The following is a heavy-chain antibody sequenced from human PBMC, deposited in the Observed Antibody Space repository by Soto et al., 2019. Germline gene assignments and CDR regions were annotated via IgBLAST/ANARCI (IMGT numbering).Heavy chain of an antibody. CDR3: RVVTLLRSFDI. CDR1: GGSIGSGGYY. V-gene: IGHV4-31*03. Sequence: VQLQESGPGLVKASQTLSLTCTVSGGSIGSGGYYWSWIRQHPGKGLEWIGHIYYNGDTHYNPSLKSRLSISLDTSKNHFSLNLSSVTAAVSAVYFCRVVTLLRSFDIWGPGTMVTVSS. D-gene: IGHD3-22*01. J-gene: IGHJ3*02. CDR2: IYYNGDT.